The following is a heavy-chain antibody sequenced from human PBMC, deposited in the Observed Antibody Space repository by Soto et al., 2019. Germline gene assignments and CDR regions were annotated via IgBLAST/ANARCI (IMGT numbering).Heavy chain of an antibody. CDR1: GGSFSGYY. Sequence: QVQLQQWGAGLLKPSETLSLTCAVYGGSFSGYYWSWIRQPPGKGLEWIGEINHSGSTNYNPSLKSRVTISVDTSKNQFSLKLSSVTAADTAVYYCARGHIAARGFPVYYYYGMYVWGQGTTVTVSS. CDR2: INHSGST. D-gene: IGHD6-6*01. J-gene: IGHJ6*02. V-gene: IGHV4-34*01. CDR3: ARGHIAARGFPVYYYYGMYV.